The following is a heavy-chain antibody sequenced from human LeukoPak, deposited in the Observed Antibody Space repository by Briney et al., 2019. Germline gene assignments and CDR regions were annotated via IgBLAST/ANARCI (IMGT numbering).Heavy chain of an antibody. J-gene: IGHJ4*02. D-gene: IGHD3-3*01. V-gene: IGHV4-34*01. CDR3: ARLWSSDY. Sequence: SETLSLTCAVYGGSFSGYYWSWIRQPPGKGLEWIGEISHSGSTNYNPSLKSRVTISVDTSKNQFSLKLSSVTAADTAVYYCARLWSSDYWGQGTLVTVSS. CDR1: GGSFSGYY. CDR2: ISHSGST.